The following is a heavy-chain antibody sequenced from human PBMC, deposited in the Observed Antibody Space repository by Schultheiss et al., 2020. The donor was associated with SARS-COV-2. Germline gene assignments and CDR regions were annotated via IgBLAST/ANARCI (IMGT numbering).Heavy chain of an antibody. CDR2: ISSNGGST. J-gene: IGHJ4*02. Sequence: GGSLRLSCAASGFTFSSYAMSWVRQAPGKGLEYVSAISSNGGSTYYADSVKGRFTISRDNSKNTLYLQMNSLRPEDTAVYYCATLYDSGSFYYFDSWGQGTLVTVSS. D-gene: IGHD3-10*01. CDR3: ATLYDSGSFYYFDS. CDR1: GFTFSSYA. V-gene: IGHV3-64*04.